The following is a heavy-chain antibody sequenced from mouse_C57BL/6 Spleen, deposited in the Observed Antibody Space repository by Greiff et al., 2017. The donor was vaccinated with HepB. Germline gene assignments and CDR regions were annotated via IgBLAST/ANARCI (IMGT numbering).Heavy chain of an antibody. J-gene: IGHJ2*01. D-gene: IGHD1-1*01. CDR3: TRNVRYLPFDY. Sequence: QVQLQQSGAELVRPGASVTLSCKASGYTFTDYEMHWVKQTPVHGLEWIGAIDPETGGTAYNQKFKGKAILTADKSSSTAYMELRSLTSEDSAVYYCTRNVRYLPFDYWGQGTTLTVSS. CDR1: GYTFTDYE. CDR2: IDPETGGT. V-gene: IGHV1-15*01.